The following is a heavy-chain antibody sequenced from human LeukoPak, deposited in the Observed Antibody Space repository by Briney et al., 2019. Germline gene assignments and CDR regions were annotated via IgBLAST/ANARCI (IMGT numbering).Heavy chain of an antibody. J-gene: IGHJ6*02. CDR3: AKDNGSGSYYNLYYYGMDV. CDR1: GFTFSSYA. V-gene: IGHV3-23*01. CDR2: ISGSGGST. D-gene: IGHD3-10*01. Sequence: GGSLRLSCAASGFTFSSYAMSWVRQAPGKGLEWVSAISGSGGSTYYADSVKGRFTISRDNSKDTLYLQMNSLRAEDTAVYYCAKDNGSGSYYNLYYYGMDVWGQGTTVTVSS.